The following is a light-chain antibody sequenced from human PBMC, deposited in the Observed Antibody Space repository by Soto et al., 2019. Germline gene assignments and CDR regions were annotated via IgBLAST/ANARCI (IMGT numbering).Light chain of an antibody. Sequence: EIVLTQSPATLSLSPGERATLSCRASQSVSNYLAWYQQKPGQAPRLLMYDTSNRAPGIPARFSGSGSGKDFTLTINSLEPEDFAVYFCQQRSKFLWTFGQGTKVEI. CDR1: QSVSNY. V-gene: IGKV3-11*01. J-gene: IGKJ1*01. CDR3: QQRSKFLWT. CDR2: DTS.